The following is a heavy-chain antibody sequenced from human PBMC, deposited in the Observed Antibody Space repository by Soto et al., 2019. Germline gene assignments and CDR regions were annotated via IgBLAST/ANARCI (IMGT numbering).Heavy chain of an antibody. Sequence: QVQLVESGGGVVQPGRSLRLSCAASGFTFSHYGMHWVRQAPGRGLEWVAVIYYDGSKKFSADSVKGRFTISRDNSRNTLYLQMDSLRAEDTAVEYCVRNCNNLEDADAFDIWCQGTMVTVSS. CDR3: VRNCNNLEDADAFDI. CDR2: IYYDGSKK. D-gene: IGHD2-8*01. V-gene: IGHV3-30*03. J-gene: IGHJ3*02. CDR1: GFTFSHYG.